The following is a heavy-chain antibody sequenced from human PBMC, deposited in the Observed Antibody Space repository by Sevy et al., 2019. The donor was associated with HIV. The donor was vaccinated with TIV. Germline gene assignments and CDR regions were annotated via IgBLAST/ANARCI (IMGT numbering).Heavy chain of an antibody. CDR1: GFTFSDYA. V-gene: IGHV3-30*04. D-gene: IGHD6-13*01. CDR2: ISHDGFNQ. J-gene: IGHJ4*02. CDR3: ARDRRAGYSSNWYRDFDY. Sequence: GGSLRLSCAASGFTFSDYAMHWVRQAPGKGLEWVAVISHDGFNQYYADSVKGRLTISRDSSKTTLYLEMHSLRAEDTALYYCARDRRAGYSSNWYRDFDYWARAPWSPSPQ.